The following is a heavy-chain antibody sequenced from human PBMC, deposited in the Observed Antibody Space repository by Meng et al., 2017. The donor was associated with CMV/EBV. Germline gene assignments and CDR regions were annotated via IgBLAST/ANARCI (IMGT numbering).Heavy chain of an antibody. CDR3: ARDRGYCSGGSCSPRRSWFDP. CDR2: ISYDGSNK. J-gene: IGHJ5*02. CDR1: GFTFSSYA. D-gene: IGHD2-15*01. Sequence: GESLKISCAASGFTFSSYAMHWVRQAPGKGLEWVAVISYDGSNKYYADSVKGRFTIPRDNSKNTLYLQMNSLRAEDTAVYYCARDRGYCSGGSCSPRRSWFDPWGQGTLVTVSS. V-gene: IGHV3-30-3*01.